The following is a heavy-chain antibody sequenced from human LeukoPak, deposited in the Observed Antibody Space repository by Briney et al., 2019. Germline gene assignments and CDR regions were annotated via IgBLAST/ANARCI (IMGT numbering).Heavy chain of an antibody. CDR2: ISGDGGST. J-gene: IGHJ4*02. CDR1: GFTFDDYS. CDR3: AKDKLRSTNCYDSSSYILDY. Sequence: GGSLRLSCAASGFTFDDYSIHWVRQTPGKGLEWVSLISGDGGSTYYGDSVEGRFTISRDNSKNSLYLQMNRFRTEDTSVYYRAKDKLRSTNCYDSSSYILDYWSQGSLATVSS. V-gene: IGHV3-43*02. D-gene: IGHD3-22*01.